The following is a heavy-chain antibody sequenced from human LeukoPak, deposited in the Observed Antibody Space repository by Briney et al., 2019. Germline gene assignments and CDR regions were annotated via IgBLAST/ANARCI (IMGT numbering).Heavy chain of an antibody. CDR3: TRQYYDFWSGYLHSYYFDY. CDR1: GFTFGDYA. Sequence: GGSLRLSCTASGFTFGDYAMSWFRQAPGKGLEWVGFIRSKAYGGTTEYAASVKGRFTISRDDSKSIAYLQMNSLKTEDTAVYYCTRQYYDFWSGYLHSYYFDYWGQGTLVTVSS. D-gene: IGHD3-3*01. CDR2: IRSKAYGGTT. J-gene: IGHJ4*02. V-gene: IGHV3-49*03.